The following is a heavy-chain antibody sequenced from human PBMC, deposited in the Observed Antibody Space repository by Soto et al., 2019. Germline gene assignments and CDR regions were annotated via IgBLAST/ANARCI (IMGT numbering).Heavy chain of an antibody. CDR3: VSDRIGNYLAGFDY. CDR2: IKQDGSEK. CDR1: GFTFSSFW. Sequence: EVQLVESGGGLVQLGGSRRLSCAASGFTFSSFWMTWVRQAPGKGLEWVANIKQDGSEKYYVASVKGRFTISRDNARNPLFLEMKSLRSEDTAVSSCVSDRIGNYLAGFDYWGQVTMVTVSS. J-gene: IGHJ4*02. D-gene: IGHD1-7*01. V-gene: IGHV3-7*01.